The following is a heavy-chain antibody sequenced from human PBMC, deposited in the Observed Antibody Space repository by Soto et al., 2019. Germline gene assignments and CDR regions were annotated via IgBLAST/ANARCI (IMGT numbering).Heavy chain of an antibody. Sequence: HPGGSLRLSCAASGFAFSSSEMNWVRQAPGKGLEWISYITSSGGTTYYADSVKGRFTISRDNAKNSLYLQMNSLRAEDTAVYYCAKGNSPVDVFWGQGSLVTVSS. CDR1: GFAFSSSE. CDR2: ITSSGGTT. CDR3: AKGNSPVDVF. D-gene: IGHD2-21*01. V-gene: IGHV3-48*03. J-gene: IGHJ4*02.